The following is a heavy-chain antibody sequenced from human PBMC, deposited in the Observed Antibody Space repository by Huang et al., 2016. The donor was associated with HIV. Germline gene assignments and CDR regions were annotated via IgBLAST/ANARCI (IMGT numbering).Heavy chain of an antibody. CDR1: GASIRSYY. D-gene: IGHD6-19*01. CDR2: IYYNGNT. CDR3: ARVSGSGWYGPDFDF. Sequence: QVQLRESGPGLVKPSETLSLTCTVSGASIRSYYWSWIRQSPGKGLEWIVYIYYNGNTNYNPSLKSRVTIAVDTSKNQFSLKLSSMSAADTAVYYCARVSGSGWYGPDFDFWGQGTLVTVSS. J-gene: IGHJ4*02. V-gene: IGHV4-59*01.